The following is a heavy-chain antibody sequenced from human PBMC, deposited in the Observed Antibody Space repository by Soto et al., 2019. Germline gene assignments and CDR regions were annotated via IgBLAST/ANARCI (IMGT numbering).Heavy chain of an antibody. CDR3: ARGGYGYYHDSSGHYDAFDI. Sequence: PSVRVSCKASGATFRSYAISWVRQAPGQGLEWMGGILPIFGTANYAQKFQGRITITADESTSTAYMELSRLRSDDTAVYYCARGGYGYYHDSSGHYDAFDIWGQGTMVTVSS. D-gene: IGHD3-22*01. CDR2: ILPIFGTA. V-gene: IGHV1-69*13. CDR1: GATFRSYA. J-gene: IGHJ3*02.